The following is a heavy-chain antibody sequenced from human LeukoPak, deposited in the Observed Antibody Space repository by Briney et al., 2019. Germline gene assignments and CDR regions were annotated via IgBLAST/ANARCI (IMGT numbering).Heavy chain of an antibody. J-gene: IGHJ6*02. V-gene: IGHV3-33*01. CDR2: IWYDGSNK. CDR3: ARDGGNSYYYYYGMDV. Sequence: PGGSLRLSCAASGFTFGSYGMHWVRKAPGKGLEWVAVIWYDGSNKYYADSVKGRFTISRDNSKNTLYLQMNSLRAEDTAVYYCARDGGNSYYYYYGMDVWGQGTTVTVSS. CDR1: GFTFGSYG. D-gene: IGHD2-21*02.